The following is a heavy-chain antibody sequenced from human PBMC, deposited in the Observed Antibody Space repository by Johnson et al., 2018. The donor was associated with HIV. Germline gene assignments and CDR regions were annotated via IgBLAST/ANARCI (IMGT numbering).Heavy chain of an antibody. V-gene: IGHV3-9*01. Sequence: VQLVEYGGGLVQPGTSLRLSCTSSGFTMDNYAVHWVRQPPGKGLEWVSGINWNGVTVDYADSVKGRFTLSRDNAKNSLHLQMRSLRTEDTALYYCAREPMDCGGDCWGVFDLWGQGTMVTVSS. CDR1: GFTMDNYA. CDR2: INWNGVTV. D-gene: IGHD2-21*02. J-gene: IGHJ3*01. CDR3: AREPMDCGGDCWGVFDL.